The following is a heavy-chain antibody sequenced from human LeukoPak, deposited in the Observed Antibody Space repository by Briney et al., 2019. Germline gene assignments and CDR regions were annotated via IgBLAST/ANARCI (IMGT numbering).Heavy chain of an antibody. Sequence: GGSLRLSCAASGFTFSSYAMSWVRQAPGKGLEWVSAISGSGGSTYYADSVKGRFTISRDNSKNTLYLQMNSLRAEDTAVYYCAKDESHCSSTSCPYYFDYWGQGTLVTVSS. CDR3: AKDESHCSSTSCPYYFDY. CDR2: ISGSGGST. J-gene: IGHJ4*02. D-gene: IGHD2-2*01. V-gene: IGHV3-23*01. CDR1: GFTFSSYA.